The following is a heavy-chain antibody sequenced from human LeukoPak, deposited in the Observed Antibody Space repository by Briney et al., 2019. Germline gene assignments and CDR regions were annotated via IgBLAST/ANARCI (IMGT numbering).Heavy chain of an antibody. V-gene: IGHV4-59*01. CDR2: IYYSEST. Sequence: SETLSLTCTVSGGSISSYYWSWIRQPPGKGLEWIGYIYYSESTNYNPSLKSRVTISVDTSKNQFSLKLSSVTAADTAVYYCARAQNGYNPLVDYWGQGTLVTVSS. CDR3: ARAQNGYNPLVDY. D-gene: IGHD5-24*01. J-gene: IGHJ4*02. CDR1: GGSISSYY.